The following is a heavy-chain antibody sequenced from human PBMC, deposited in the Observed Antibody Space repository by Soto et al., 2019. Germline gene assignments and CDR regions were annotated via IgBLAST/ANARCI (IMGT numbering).Heavy chain of an antibody. CDR1: GFTFSSYA. J-gene: IGHJ4*01. CDR2: ISGNGAGT. Sequence: EVQLLESGGGLVQPGGSLRLSCAASGFTFSSYAMSWVRQAPGKGLEWVSAISGNGAGTYYADSVKGRFTISRDNSKNTLCLQMNSLRAEDTAVYSCAKQRYSYCYAHLGHGTLVTVSS. CDR3: AKQRYSYCYAH. D-gene: IGHD5-18*01. V-gene: IGHV3-23*01.